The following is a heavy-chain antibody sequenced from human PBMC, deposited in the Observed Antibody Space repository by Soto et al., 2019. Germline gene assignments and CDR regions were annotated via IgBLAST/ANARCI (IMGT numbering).Heavy chain of an antibody. CDR3: AREGGSCSGGSCAHLYFYGIDV. V-gene: IGHV3-74*01. CDR2: IDSYGSST. J-gene: IGHJ6*02. Sequence: EVQLVESGGGLVQPGGSLRVSCAASGFTFSRFWMHWVRQAPGMGLVWVSRIDSYGSSTNYADSVKGRFTISRDNAKNTLYLQMNSLRAEDTAVYYCAREGGSCSGGSCAHLYFYGIDVWGQGTTVTVSS. D-gene: IGHD2-15*01. CDR1: GFTFSRFW.